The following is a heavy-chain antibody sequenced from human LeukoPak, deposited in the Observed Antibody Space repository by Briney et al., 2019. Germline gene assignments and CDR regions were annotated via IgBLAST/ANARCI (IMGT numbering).Heavy chain of an antibody. CDR2: IYYSGST. V-gene: IGHV4-39*07. CDR3: ARDLSGSYYYFDY. Sequence: KSSETLSLTCTVSGASITSYYWGWIRQPPGKGLEWIGSIYYSGSTYYNPSLKSRVTISVDTSKNQFSLKLSSVTAADTAVYYCARDLSGSYYYFDYWGQGTLVTVSS. D-gene: IGHD1-26*01. J-gene: IGHJ4*02. CDR1: GASITSYY.